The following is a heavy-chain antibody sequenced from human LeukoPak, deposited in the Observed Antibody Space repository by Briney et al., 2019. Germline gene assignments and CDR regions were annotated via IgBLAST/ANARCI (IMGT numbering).Heavy chain of an antibody. V-gene: IGHV3-23*01. CDR3: AKKGATTGDFDY. CDR2: ISGSGGST. D-gene: IGHD1-26*01. CDR1: GFTFSSYA. Sequence: GGSLRLSCAASGFTFSSYAMSWVRQAPGKGLEWVSGISGSGGSTYYADSVKGRFTISRDSSKNTLYLQMNSLRAEDTAVYYCAKKGATTGDFDYWGQGTLVTVSS. J-gene: IGHJ4*02.